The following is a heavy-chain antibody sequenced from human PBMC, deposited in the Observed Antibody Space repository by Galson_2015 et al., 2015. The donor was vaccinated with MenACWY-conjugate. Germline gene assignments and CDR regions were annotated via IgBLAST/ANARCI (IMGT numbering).Heavy chain of an antibody. V-gene: IGHV3-48*02. Sequence: SLRLSCAASGFTFSTYSMNWVRQAPGKGLEWVSYISSRSSTIYYADSVKGRFTISRDNAKNSLYLQMNTLRDEDTAVYYCARVPGYSYEYYDWWGQGTLVTVSS. D-gene: IGHD5-18*01. CDR2: ISSRSSTI. CDR1: GFTFSTYS. J-gene: IGHJ4*02. CDR3: ARVPGYSYEYYDW.